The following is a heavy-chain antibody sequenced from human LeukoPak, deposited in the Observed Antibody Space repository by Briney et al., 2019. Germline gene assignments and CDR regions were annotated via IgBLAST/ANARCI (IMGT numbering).Heavy chain of an antibody. CDR1: GFTFSSYE. D-gene: IGHD3-16*02. J-gene: IGHJ4*01. V-gene: IGHV3-11*05. CDR3: ARVSSRWVFQTGLSHFFDF. CDR2: ISDTSRYT. Sequence: GGSLRLSCAASGFTFSSYEMTWIRQAPGKGLEWVSYISDTSRYTHYADSVKGRFTISRDNAKDSLYLQMDTLRAEDTAVYYCARVSSRWVFQTGLSHFFDFWGHGTLVTVSS.